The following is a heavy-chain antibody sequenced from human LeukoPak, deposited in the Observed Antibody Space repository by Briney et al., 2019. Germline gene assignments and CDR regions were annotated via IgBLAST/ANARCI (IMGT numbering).Heavy chain of an antibody. CDR1: GDSVSSNSAT. V-gene: IGHV6-1*01. CDR3: AREYYGSGSTWGYYYYMDV. D-gene: IGHD3-10*01. J-gene: IGHJ6*03. Sequence: SQTLSLTCAISGDSVSSNSATWNWIRQSPSRGLEWLGRTYYRSKLYNDYALSVKSRITINPDTSKNQFSLQLNSVTPEDTAVYYCAREYYGSGSTWGYYYYMDVWGKGTTVTVSS. CDR2: TYYRSKLYN.